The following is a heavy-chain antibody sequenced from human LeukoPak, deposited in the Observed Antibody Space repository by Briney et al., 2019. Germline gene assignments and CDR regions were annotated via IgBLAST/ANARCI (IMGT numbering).Heavy chain of an antibody. D-gene: IGHD6-19*01. Sequence: GGSLRLSCAASGFTVSSNYMSWVRQAPGKGLEWVSVIYSGGSTYYADSVKGRFTISRDNSKNTLYLRMNSLRAEDTAVYYCAKMGLKQWPYNYFDYWGQGTLVTVSS. V-gene: IGHV3-53*01. CDR1: GFTVSSNY. CDR2: IYSGGST. CDR3: AKMGLKQWPYNYFDY. J-gene: IGHJ4*02.